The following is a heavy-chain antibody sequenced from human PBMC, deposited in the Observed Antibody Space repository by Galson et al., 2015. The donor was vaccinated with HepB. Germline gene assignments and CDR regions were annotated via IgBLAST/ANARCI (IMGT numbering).Heavy chain of an antibody. V-gene: IGHV3-21*01. CDR1: GFTFSSYS. CDR3: ARKSAPAMTEQWREYNWFDP. D-gene: IGHD6-19*01. J-gene: IGHJ5*02. CDR2: ISSSSSYI. Sequence: SLRLSCAASGFTFSSYSMNWVRQAPGKGLEWVSSISSSSSYIYYADSVKGRFTISRDNAKNSLYLQMNSLRAEDTAVYYCARKSAPAMTEQWREYNWFDPWGQGTLVTVSS.